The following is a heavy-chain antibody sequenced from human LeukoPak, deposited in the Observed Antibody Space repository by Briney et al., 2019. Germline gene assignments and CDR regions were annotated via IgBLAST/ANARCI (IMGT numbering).Heavy chain of an antibody. CDR1: GGTFISYA. CDR2: IIPIFGIA. V-gene: IGHV1-69*10. D-gene: IGHD5-18*01. Sequence: ASVTVSFKASGGTFISYAISWVRQAPGQGREGMGGIIPIFGIANYTQKFQGRVTITADKSTSTAYMELSSLRSEDTAVYYCASGYRYGGSAYYYYGMDVWGQGTTVTVSS. J-gene: IGHJ6*02. CDR3: ASGYRYGGSAYYYYGMDV.